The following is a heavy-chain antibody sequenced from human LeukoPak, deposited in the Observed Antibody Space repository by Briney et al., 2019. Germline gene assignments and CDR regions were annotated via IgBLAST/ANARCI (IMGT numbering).Heavy chain of an antibody. V-gene: IGHV1-18*01. CDR2: ISAYNGNT. CDR1: GGTFSSYA. CDR3: ARSRIQLWLGVSRPFDY. Sequence: ASVKVSCKASGGTFSSYAISWVRQAPGQGLEWMGWISAYNGNTNYAQKLQGRVTMTTDTSTSTAYMELRSLRSDDTAVYYCARSRIQLWLGVSRPFDYWGQGTLVTVSS. J-gene: IGHJ4*02. D-gene: IGHD5-18*01.